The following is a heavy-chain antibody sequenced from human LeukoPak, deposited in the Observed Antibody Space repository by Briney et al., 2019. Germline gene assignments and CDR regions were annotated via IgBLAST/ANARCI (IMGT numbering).Heavy chain of an antibody. CDR1: GGSFSGYY. Sequence: SETLSLTCAVYGGSFSGYYWSWIRQPPGKGLEWIGEINHSGSTNYNPSLKSRVTISVDTSKNQFSLKLSSVTAADTAVYYCARSRRDVLWLGELLYYWGQGTLVTVSS. CDR2: INHSGST. V-gene: IGHV4-34*01. CDR3: ARSRRDVLWLGELLYY. J-gene: IGHJ4*02. D-gene: IGHD3-10*01.